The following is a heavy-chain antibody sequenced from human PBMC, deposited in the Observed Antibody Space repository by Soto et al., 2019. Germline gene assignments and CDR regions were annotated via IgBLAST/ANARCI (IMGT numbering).Heavy chain of an antibody. Sequence: GGSLRLSCAASGFTFSSYAMSWVRQAPGKGLEWVSAISGSGGSTYYADSVKGRFTISRDNSKNTLYLQMNSLRAEDTDVYYCAKVGITMIVVVITHFDYWGQGTLVTVSS. D-gene: IGHD3-22*01. V-gene: IGHV3-23*01. CDR2: ISGSGGST. CDR1: GFTFSSYA. CDR3: AKVGITMIVVVITHFDY. J-gene: IGHJ4*02.